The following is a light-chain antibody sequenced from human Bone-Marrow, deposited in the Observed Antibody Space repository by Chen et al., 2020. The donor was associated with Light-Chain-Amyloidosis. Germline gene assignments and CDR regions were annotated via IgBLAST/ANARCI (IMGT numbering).Light chain of an antibody. J-gene: IGLJ2*01. CDR1: SLHVGGYNY. CDR2: EVS. CDR3: SSYTSSSAVV. Sequence: QSALTQPPSVSVSPGQTTTISCTGTSLHVGGYNYCSWYQQHPGKALILMIDEVSNRPSGVSNRGSGSKSGNTASLTISGLQAEDESDYYCSSYTSSSAVVFGGGTKLTVL. V-gene: IGLV2-14*01.